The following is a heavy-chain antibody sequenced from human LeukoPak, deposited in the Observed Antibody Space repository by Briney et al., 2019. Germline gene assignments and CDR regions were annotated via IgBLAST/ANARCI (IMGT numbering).Heavy chain of an antibody. V-gene: IGHV3-21*01. CDR3: ARDFPTYYYDSSGYRDY. Sequence: GGSLRLSCAASGFTFSSYSMNWVRQAPGKGLEWVSSISSSSSYIYYADSVKGRFTISRDNAKNSLYLQMNSLRAEDTAVYYCARDFPTYYYDSSGYRDYWGQGTLVTVSS. D-gene: IGHD3-22*01. CDR2: ISSSSSYI. CDR1: GFTFSSYS. J-gene: IGHJ4*02.